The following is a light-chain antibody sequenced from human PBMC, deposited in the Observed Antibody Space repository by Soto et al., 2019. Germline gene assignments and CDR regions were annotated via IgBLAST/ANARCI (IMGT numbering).Light chain of an antibody. J-gene: IGLJ1*01. CDR3: SSYTSSSTPYV. CDR1: SSDVGGYNY. V-gene: IGLV2-14*01. CDR2: EVS. Sequence: QSVLTQPASVSGSPGQSITISCTGTSSDVGGYNYVSWYQQRPGKAPKLMIYEVSNRPSGVSNRFSGSKSGNTASLTISGLQAEGEADYYCSSYTSSSTPYVFGTGTQLTVL.